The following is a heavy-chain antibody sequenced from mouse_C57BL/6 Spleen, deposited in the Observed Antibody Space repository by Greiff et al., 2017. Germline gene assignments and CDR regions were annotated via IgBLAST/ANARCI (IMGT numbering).Heavy chain of an antibody. CDR1: GYSFTGYY. J-gene: IGHJ2*01. CDR2: INPSTGGT. V-gene: IGHV1-42*01. Sequence: VQLQQSGPELVKPGASVKISCKASGYSFTGYYMNWVKQSPEKSLEWIGEINPSTGGTTYNQKFKAKATLTVDKSSSTAYMQLKSLTSEDSAVXYCARGGDGNLDYWGQGNTLTVSS. D-gene: IGHD2-1*01. CDR3: ARGGDGNLDY.